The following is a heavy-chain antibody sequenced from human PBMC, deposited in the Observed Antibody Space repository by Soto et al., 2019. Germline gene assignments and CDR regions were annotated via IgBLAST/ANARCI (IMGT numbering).Heavy chain of an antibody. D-gene: IGHD6-13*01. CDR3: ASDSSSWITDFYYYYGMDV. CDR1: GGSISSSSYY. Sequence: SETLSLTCTVSGGSISSSSYYWGWIRQPPGKGLKGIGGIYNSGSTYNNTSLKSRITKSEDTSKNQFSLKLSSVTAADTAVYYCASDSSSWITDFYYYYGMDVWGQGTTVTVSS. V-gene: IGHV4-39*01. J-gene: IGHJ6*02. CDR2: IYNSGST.